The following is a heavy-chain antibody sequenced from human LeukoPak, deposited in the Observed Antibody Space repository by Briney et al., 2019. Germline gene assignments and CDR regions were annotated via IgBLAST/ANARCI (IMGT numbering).Heavy chain of an antibody. CDR1: GGSISTYY. Sequence: SETLSLTCTVSGGSISTYYWSWIRQPPGKGLEWIGYIYYSGRTNYNPSLKSRVTISVDTSKNHFSLKLTSVTPADTAVYYCARHVTPVPPAFFAPWGHRTLFTVSS. J-gene: IGHJ5*02. CDR2: IYYSGRT. CDR3: ARHVTPVPPAFFAP. V-gene: IGHV4-59*08.